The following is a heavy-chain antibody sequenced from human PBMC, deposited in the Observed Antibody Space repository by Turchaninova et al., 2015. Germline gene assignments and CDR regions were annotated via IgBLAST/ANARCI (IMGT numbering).Heavy chain of an antibody. D-gene: IGHD6-19*01. V-gene: IGHV1-18*04. CDR1: GYTFTSYG. CDR3: ASEESSGWHGSRY. J-gene: IGHJ4*02. CDR2: ISAYTGNT. Sequence: QVQLVQSGAEVKKPGASVKVSCKASGYTFTSYGISWVRQAPGQGLEWMGWISAYTGNTNYAHQLQGRVTMTTDTSTSTASMELRSRRADDTAVYYCASEESSGWHGSRYWGQGTLVTVSS.